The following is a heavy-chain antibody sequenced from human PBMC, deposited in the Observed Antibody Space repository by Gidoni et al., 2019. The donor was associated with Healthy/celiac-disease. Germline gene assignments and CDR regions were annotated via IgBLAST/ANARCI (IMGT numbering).Heavy chain of an antibody. CDR3: ARNRHYYDSSGYYYSDY. D-gene: IGHD3-22*01. CDR1: GGSISSGSSY. Sequence: QVQLQESGPGLVKPSQTLSLPCTVSGGSISSGSSYWSWIRQPAGKGLEWIGRIYTSGSTNYNPSLKSRVTISVDTSKNQFSLKLSSVTAADTAVYYCARNRHYYDSSGYYYSDYWGQGTLVTVSS. V-gene: IGHV4-61*02. J-gene: IGHJ4*02. CDR2: IYTSGST.